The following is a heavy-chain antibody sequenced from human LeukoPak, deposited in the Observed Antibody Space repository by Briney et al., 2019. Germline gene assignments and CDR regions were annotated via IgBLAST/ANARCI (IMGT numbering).Heavy chain of an antibody. J-gene: IGHJ4*02. CDR3: AHTATPMVSLSLFDY. CDR1: GLSLSTSGVG. D-gene: IGHD3-10*01. CDR2: IYWDGDK. V-gene: IGHV2-5*02. Sequence: SGPTLVKPTQALTLTCTFSGLSLSTSGVGVGWIRQPPGRALGGLALIYWDGDKRYTPSPKSRRTTTKDTSKNQVLLTMTNMGPVDTATYYCAHTATPMVSLSLFDYWGQGTLVTVSS.